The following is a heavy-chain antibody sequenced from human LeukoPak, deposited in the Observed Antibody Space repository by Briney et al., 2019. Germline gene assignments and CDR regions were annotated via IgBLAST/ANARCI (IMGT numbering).Heavy chain of an antibody. Sequence: PSETLSLTCTVSGGSISSYYWGWIRQPPGKGLEWIGSIYHSGNTYYNPSLKSRLTISVDTSKNQFSLKLSYVTAADTAVYYCAKLRRDYGYWGQGTLLTVSS. J-gene: IGHJ4*02. CDR3: AKLRRDYGY. CDR2: IYHSGNT. CDR1: GGSISSYY. V-gene: IGHV4-38-2*02. D-gene: IGHD4-17*01.